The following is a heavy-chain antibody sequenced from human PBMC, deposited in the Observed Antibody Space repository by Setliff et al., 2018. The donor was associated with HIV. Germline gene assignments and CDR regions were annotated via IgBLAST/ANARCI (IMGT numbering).Heavy chain of an antibody. CDR2: IYYSGST. V-gene: IGHV4-59*01. CDR3: ARLRGSYDFSNWFDP. D-gene: IGHD3-3*01. Sequence: SETLSLTCTVSGGSISSFYWTWIRQPPGKGLEWIGYIYYSGSTNYNPSLKSRLTISVDTAKNQFSLKLSSVTAADTAVYYCARLRGSYDFSNWFDPWGQGTQVTVSS. J-gene: IGHJ5*02. CDR1: GGSISSFY.